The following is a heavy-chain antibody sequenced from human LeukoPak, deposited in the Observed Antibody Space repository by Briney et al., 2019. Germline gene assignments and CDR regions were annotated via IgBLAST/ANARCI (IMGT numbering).Heavy chain of an antibody. CDR2: IKQDGSDK. D-gene: IGHD2-15*01. CDR3: ARVSFRWAFDI. J-gene: IGHJ3*02. CDR1: GFTFSRYW. Sequence: GWCLTLSCAASGFTFSRYWMSWVRQAPGKGRDWVANIKQDGSDKYYVDSVKGPFTISRDNAKNSLYLQMNSLRAEDTAVYYCARVSFRWAFDIWGQGTMVTVSS. V-gene: IGHV3-7*01.